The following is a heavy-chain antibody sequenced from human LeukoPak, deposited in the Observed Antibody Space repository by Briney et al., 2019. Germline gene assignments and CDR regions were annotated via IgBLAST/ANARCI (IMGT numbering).Heavy chain of an antibody. CDR2: ISGSGGYT. CDR1: EFTFISYA. D-gene: IGHD3-22*01. Sequence: PGGSLRLSCAASEFTFISYAMSWVRQAPGKGLEWVSVISGSGGYTYYADSVKGRFTISRDNSKNTLYLQMNSLTAEDTAVYYCARDNSGYYDAFDIWGQGTMVTVSS. V-gene: IGHV3-23*01. CDR3: ARDNSGYYDAFDI. J-gene: IGHJ3*02.